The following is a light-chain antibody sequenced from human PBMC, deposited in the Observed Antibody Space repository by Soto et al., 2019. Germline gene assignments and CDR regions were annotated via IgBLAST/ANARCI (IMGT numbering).Light chain of an antibody. CDR1: QSVSSNY. J-gene: IGKJ5*01. CDR2: GVS. Sequence: EIVLTQSPGTLSLSPGERATLSCRACQSVSSNYLAWYQQIPGQAPRLLIYGVSSRAAGIPDRFSGSGSGTDFTLTINRLEPEDFAVYYCQQYHNTPITFGQGTRLENK. V-gene: IGKV3-20*01. CDR3: QQYHNTPIT.